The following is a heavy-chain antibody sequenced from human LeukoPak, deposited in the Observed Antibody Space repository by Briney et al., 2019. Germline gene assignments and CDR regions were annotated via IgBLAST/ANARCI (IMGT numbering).Heavy chain of an antibody. CDR2: ITYSGST. Sequence: PSETLSLTCTVSGVSISSGDSYWSWIRQPPGKGLEWIGFITYSGSTYYNPSLKSRVAISLDTSQKQFSLKLSSVTAADTAMYYCAREKAADGTNWGDYFDYWGQGTLVTVST. J-gene: IGHJ4*02. CDR3: AREKAADGTNWGDYFDY. V-gene: IGHV4-30-4*02. CDR1: GVSISSGDSY. D-gene: IGHD6-13*01.